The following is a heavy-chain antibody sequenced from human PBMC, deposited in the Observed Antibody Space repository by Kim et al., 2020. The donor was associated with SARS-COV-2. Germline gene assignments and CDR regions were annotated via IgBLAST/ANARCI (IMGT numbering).Heavy chain of an antibody. J-gene: IGHJ3*02. Sequence: YNPTLKGRVSISADTCKNQFSQRLSSVTAADTAVYYCAGGFDGRSGTFDIWGQGTMVTVSS. CDR3: AGGFDGRSGTFDI. V-gene: IGHV4-4*08. D-gene: IGHD3-9*01.